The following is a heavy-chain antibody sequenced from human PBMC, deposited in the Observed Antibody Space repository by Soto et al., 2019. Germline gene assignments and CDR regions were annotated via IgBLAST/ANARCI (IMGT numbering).Heavy chain of an antibody. D-gene: IGHD3-9*01. CDR1: GFTFSSYA. Sequence: GSLRLSCAASGFTFSSYAMSWVRQAPGQGLEWVSAISGSGGSTYYADSVKGRFTISRDNSKNTLYLQMNSLRAEDTAVYYCAKDTELRYFDWLLPVAAEYFQHWGQGTLVTVSS. V-gene: IGHV3-23*01. CDR2: ISGSGGST. CDR3: AKDTELRYFDWLLPVAAEYFQH. J-gene: IGHJ1*01.